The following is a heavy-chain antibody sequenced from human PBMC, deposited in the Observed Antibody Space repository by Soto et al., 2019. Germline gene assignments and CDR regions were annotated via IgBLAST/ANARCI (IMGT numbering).Heavy chain of an antibody. CDR2: INHSGST. CDR3: ARVPHPPDYYDSSGYSHPIDY. V-gene: IGHV4-34*01. D-gene: IGHD3-22*01. Sequence: QVQLQQWGAGLLKPSETLSLTCAVYGGSFSGYYWSWIRQPPGKGLEWIGEINHSGSTNYTPSLKSRVTISVDTSKNQFSLKLSSVTAADTAVYYCARVPHPPDYYDSSGYSHPIDYWGQGTLVTVSS. CDR1: GGSFSGYY. J-gene: IGHJ4*02.